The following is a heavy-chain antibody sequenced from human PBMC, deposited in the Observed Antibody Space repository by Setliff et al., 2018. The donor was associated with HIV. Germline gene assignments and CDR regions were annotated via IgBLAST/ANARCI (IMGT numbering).Heavy chain of an antibody. D-gene: IGHD6-13*01. CDR1: GGTFRSNA. Sequence: SVKVSCKASGGTFRSNAISWVRPAPGQGLEWMGGIIPLFGTANYAQKFQGRVTITADKSTSTAYLELNSLRSEDSAIYYCAREIQIAVAAVGWFDPWGQGTLVTVSS. CDR2: IIPLFGTA. CDR3: AREIQIAVAAVGWFDP. J-gene: IGHJ5*02. V-gene: IGHV1-69*06.